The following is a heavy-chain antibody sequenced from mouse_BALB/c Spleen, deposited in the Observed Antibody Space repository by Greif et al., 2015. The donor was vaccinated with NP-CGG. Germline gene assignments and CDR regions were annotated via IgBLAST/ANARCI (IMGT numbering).Heavy chain of an antibody. CDR3: ARWAMAMDY. D-gene: IGHD3-1*01. CDR2: ISSGSSTI. CDR1: GFTFSSFG. J-gene: IGHJ4*01. V-gene: IGHV5-17*02. Sequence: EVKVVESGGGLVQPGGSRKLSCAASGFTFSSFGMHWVRQAPGKGLEWVAYISSGSSTIYYADTVKGRFTISRDNPKNTLFLQMTSLRSEDTAMYYCARWAMAMDYWGQGTSVTVSS.